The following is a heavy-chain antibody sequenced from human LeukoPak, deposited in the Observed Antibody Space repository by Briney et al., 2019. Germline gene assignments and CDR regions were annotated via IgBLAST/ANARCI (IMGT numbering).Heavy chain of an antibody. V-gene: IGHV1-18*01. CDR2: ISAYNGNT. Sequence: ASVKVSCKASGYTFTSLGISWVRQDPGQGLEWMGWISAYNGNTNYAQKLQGTVTMTTDTSTSTAYMELRSLRSDDKAVYYCARVSIVGATGDFDYWGQGTLVTVSS. J-gene: IGHJ4*02. CDR1: GYTFTSLG. D-gene: IGHD1-26*01. CDR3: ARVSIVGATGDFDY.